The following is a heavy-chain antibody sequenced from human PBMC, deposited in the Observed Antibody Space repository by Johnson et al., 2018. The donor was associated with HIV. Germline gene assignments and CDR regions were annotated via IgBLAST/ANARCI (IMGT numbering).Heavy chain of an antibody. CDR3: ARRAHDAFDI. CDR2: ISSNGGSP. J-gene: IGHJ3*02. V-gene: IGHV3-64*01. Sequence: VQLVESGGGLVQPGGSLRLSCAASGFTFSSYAMHWVRQAPGKGLEYVSAISSNGGSPYYANSGKGRFTISRDSSKNTLFLQMGSLRAEDMAVYYCARRAHDAFDIWGQGTMVTVSS. CDR1: GFTFSSYA.